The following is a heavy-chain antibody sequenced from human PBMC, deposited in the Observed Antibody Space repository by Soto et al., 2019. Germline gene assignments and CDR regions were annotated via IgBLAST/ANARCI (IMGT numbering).Heavy chain of an antibody. CDR2: INHSGST. J-gene: IGHJ3*02. CDR1: GGSFSRYY. V-gene: IGHV4-34*01. CDR3: ARGIRLCAFDI. Sequence: TSETLSLTCAVYGGSFSRYYGSWIRQPPGKGLEWIGEINHSGSTNYNPSLKSRVTISVDTSKNQFSLKLSSVTAADTAVYYCARGIRLCAFDIWGQGTMVTVSS.